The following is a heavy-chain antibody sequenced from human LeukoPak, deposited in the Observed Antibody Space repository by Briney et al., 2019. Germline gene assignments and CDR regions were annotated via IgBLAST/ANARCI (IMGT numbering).Heavy chain of an antibody. V-gene: IGHV3-53*01. CDR3: AKDHYGDYYYYGMDV. J-gene: IGHJ6*02. CDR2: IYSGGST. CDR1: GFTVSSNY. Sequence: GGSLRLSCAASGFTVSSNYMSWVRQAPGKGLEWVSVIYSGGSTYYADSVKGRFTISRDNSKNTLYLQMNSLRAEDTAVYYCAKDHYGDYYYYGMDVWGQGTTVTVSS. D-gene: IGHD4-17*01.